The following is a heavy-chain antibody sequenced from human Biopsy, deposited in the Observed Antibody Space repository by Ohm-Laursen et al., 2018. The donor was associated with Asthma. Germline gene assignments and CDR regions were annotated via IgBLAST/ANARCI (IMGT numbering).Heavy chain of an antibody. CDR2: IYYSGIT. CDR1: GDSISSGGYY. CDR3: AGFCSGGNCPDH. V-gene: IGHV4-31*03. J-gene: IGHJ4*02. D-gene: IGHD2-15*01. Sequence: TLSLTCTVSGDSISSGGYYWSWIRQHPGKGLEWIGYIYYSGITYYNPSLKSRVTISVDTSKKQISLRLSSVIAADTAVYYCAGFCSGGNCPDHWGQGTLVTVSS.